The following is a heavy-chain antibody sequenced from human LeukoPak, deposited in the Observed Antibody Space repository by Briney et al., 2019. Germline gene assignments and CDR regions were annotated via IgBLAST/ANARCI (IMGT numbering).Heavy chain of an antibody. D-gene: IGHD2-2*02. CDR1: GFSFSSYW. CDR3: ARERCSTTTCYRGYGMDV. Sequence: GGSLRLSCVASGFSFSSYWMSWVRQALGKGLEWVANVKQDGSEKYYVDSVKGRFIISRDNAKNSLDLRMNSLRAEDTAVYYCARERCSTTTCYRGYGMDVWGQGTTVTVS. V-gene: IGHV3-7*01. CDR2: VKQDGSEK. J-gene: IGHJ6*02.